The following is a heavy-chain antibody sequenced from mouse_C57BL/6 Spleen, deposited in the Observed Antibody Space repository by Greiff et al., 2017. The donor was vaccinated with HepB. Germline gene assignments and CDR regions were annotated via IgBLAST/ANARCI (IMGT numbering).Heavy chain of an antibody. D-gene: IGHD2-2*01. CDR2: IWSGGST. CDR3: ARMVTTIDYAMDY. CDR1: GFSLTRYG. J-gene: IGHJ4*01. Sequence: VQLQQSGPGLVQPSQSLSITCTVSGFSLTRYGVYWVRQSPGKGLEWLGVIWSGGSTDYNAAFISRLSISKDNSKSQVFFKMNSLQADDTAIYYCARMVTTIDYAMDYWGQGTSVTVSS. V-gene: IGHV2-2*01.